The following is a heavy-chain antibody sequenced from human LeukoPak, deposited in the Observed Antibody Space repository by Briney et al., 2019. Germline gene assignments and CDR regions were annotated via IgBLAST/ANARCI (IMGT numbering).Heavy chain of an antibody. CDR1: GFTISNHG. D-gene: IGHD3-10*01. Sequence: PGGSLRLSCAASGFTISNHGMNWVRQAPGKGLEWVSGISPSGDITYYADSVKGRFTIPRDNSKNTLYLEVISLTAEDTAVYYCAKDDAWLRFGEWSQGTLVTVSS. CDR2: ISPSGDIT. CDR3: AKDDAWLRFGE. J-gene: IGHJ4*02. V-gene: IGHV3-23*01.